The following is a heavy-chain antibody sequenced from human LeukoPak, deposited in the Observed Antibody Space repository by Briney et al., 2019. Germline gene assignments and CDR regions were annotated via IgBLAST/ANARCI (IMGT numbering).Heavy chain of an antibody. V-gene: IGHV4-31*03. Sequence: KASETLSLTCTVSGGSISSGGYYWSWIRQHPGKGLEWIGYIYYSGSTYYNPSLKSRVTISVDTSKNQFSLKLSSVTAADTAVYYCARDAPPIFGYYGMDVWGQGTTVTVSS. D-gene: IGHD3-3*01. J-gene: IGHJ6*02. CDR3: ARDAPPIFGYYGMDV. CDR1: GGSISSGGYY. CDR2: IYYSGST.